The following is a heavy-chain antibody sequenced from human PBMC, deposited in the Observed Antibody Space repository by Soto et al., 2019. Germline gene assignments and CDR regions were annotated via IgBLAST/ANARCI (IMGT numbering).Heavy chain of an antibody. V-gene: IGHV3-23*01. J-gene: IGHJ6*03. D-gene: IGHD2-21*02. CDR2: ITNSGDRT. CDR1: GFTFGSYA. Sequence: EVQLLESGGGLVQPGGSLRLSCAASGFTFGSYAMTWGRQALGKGLEWVASITNSGDRTEYAFFVEGRFTISRDNSNNLLCLQMNTLRAGDTAFYYWAKETSGDWGYMDVWGRGTTVTVSS. CDR3: AKETSGDWGYMDV.